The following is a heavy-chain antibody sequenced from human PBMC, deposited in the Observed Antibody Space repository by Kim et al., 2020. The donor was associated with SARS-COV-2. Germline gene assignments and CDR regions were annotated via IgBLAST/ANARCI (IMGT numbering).Heavy chain of an antibody. CDR3: ARDAYYGSGSYAFDI. CDR2: ISASGGST. Sequence: GGSLRLSCAASGFTFSSYAMGWVRQAPGKGLEWVSAISASGGSTYHADSVKGRFTSSRDNSKNTLYLQMNSLRAEDTAVYYCARDAYYGSGSYAFDIWGQGTMVTVSS. CDR1: GFTFSSYA. J-gene: IGHJ3*02. V-gene: IGHV3-23*01. D-gene: IGHD3-10*01.